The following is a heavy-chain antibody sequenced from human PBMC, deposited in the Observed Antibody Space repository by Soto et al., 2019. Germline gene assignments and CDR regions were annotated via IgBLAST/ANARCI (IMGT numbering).Heavy chain of an antibody. CDR3: ARETTKRGRYYFDY. V-gene: IGHV3-48*01. CDR1: GFTFSSYS. D-gene: IGHD1-1*01. CDR2: ISSSSSTI. J-gene: IGHJ4*02. Sequence: GGSLRLSCAASGFTFSSYSMNWVRQAPGKGLEWVSYISSSSSTIYYADSVKGRFTISRDNAKNSLYLQMNSLRAEDTAVYYCARETTKRGRYYFDYWGQGTLVTVSS.